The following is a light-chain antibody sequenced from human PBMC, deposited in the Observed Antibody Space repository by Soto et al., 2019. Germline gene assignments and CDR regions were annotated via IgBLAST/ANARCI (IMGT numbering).Light chain of an antibody. CDR3: QQYNNWPPYT. CDR2: NAS. CDR1: QSVSSK. J-gene: IGKJ2*01. V-gene: IGKV3-15*01. Sequence: DTLMTQSPATLSVSPGERATLSCRASQSVSSKLDWYQQKPGQAPRLLIYNASTRATDIPARFSGSGSGTEFTLSISSLQSEDFAGYYCQQYNNWPPYTFGQGTKLEI.